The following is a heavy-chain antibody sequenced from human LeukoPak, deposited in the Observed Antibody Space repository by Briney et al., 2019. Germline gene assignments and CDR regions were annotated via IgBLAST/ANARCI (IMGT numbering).Heavy chain of an antibody. D-gene: IGHD5-24*01. J-gene: IGHJ4*02. Sequence: GRSLRLSCAASGFTFSSYGMHWVRQAPGKGLEWVAVISYDGSNKYYADSVKGRFTISRDNSKNTLYLQMNSLRAEDTAVYYCAKDWERWLQFMEDYWGQGTLVTVSS. CDR3: AKDWERWLQFMEDY. CDR2: ISYDGSNK. V-gene: IGHV3-30*18. CDR1: GFTFSSYG.